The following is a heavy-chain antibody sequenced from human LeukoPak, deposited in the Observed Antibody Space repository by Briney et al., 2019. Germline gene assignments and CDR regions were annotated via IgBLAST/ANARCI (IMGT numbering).Heavy chain of an antibody. D-gene: IGHD3-3*01. V-gene: IGHV1-69*13. Sequence: SVKVSCKASGGTFSRYAISWVRQAPGQGLEWMGGIIPIFGTANYAQKFQGRVTITADESTSTAYMEQSSLRSEDTAVYYCARPVKYYDVWSGYPPFDYWGQGTLVTVSS. CDR3: ARPVKYYDVWSGYPPFDY. CDR2: IIPIFGTA. CDR1: GGTFSRYA. J-gene: IGHJ4*02.